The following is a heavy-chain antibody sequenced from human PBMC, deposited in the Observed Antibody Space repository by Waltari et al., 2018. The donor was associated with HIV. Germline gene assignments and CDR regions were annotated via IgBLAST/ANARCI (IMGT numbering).Heavy chain of an antibody. D-gene: IGHD3-22*01. CDR1: GYTFTGYY. Sequence: QVQLVQSGAEVKKPGASVKVSCKASGYTFTGYYMNWVRQAPGQGLEWMGWINPNSGGTNYAQKFQGRFTMTRDTSISTAYMELSRLRSDDTAVYYCARVRDYYDSSGPFDYWGQGTLVTVSS. J-gene: IGHJ4*02. CDR2: INPNSGGT. V-gene: IGHV1-2*02. CDR3: ARVRDYYDSSGPFDY.